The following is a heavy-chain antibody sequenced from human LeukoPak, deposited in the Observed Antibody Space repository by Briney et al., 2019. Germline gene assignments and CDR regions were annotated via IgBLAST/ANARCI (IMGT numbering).Heavy chain of an antibody. J-gene: IGHJ4*02. CDR2: IYYSGST. D-gene: IGHD2-2*01. CDR1: GGSISSYY. Sequence: SETLSLTGTVSGGSISSYYWSWIRQPPGKGLEWIGYIYYSGSTNYNPSLKSRVTISVDTSKNQFSLKLSSVTAADTAVYYCARQELYCSSTSCYGSAFDYWGQGTLVTVSS. V-gene: IGHV4-59*08. CDR3: ARQELYCSSTSCYGSAFDY.